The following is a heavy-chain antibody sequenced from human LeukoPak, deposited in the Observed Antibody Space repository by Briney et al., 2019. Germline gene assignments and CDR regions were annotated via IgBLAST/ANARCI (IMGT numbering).Heavy chain of an antibody. V-gene: IGHV4-34*01. CDR2: INHSGST. D-gene: IGHD5-18*01. CDR1: GGSFSGYY. J-gene: IGHJ6*03. CDR3: ARTFSYGSWYYMDA. Sequence: SETLSLTCAVYGGSFSGYYWSWIRQPPGKGLEWIGEINHSGSTNYNPSLKSRVTISVDTSKNQFSLKLSSVTAADTAVYYCARTFSYGSWYYMDAWGKGTTVTISS.